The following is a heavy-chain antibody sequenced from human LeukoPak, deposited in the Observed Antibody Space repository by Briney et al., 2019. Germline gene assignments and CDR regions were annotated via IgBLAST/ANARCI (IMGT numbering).Heavy chain of an antibody. D-gene: IGHD6-13*01. CDR2: ISWTSGSI. V-gene: IGHV3-9*03. J-gene: IGHJ3*02. CDR3: AKDRGHRKQQLARGVFDM. CDR1: GFNFDDYA. Sequence: GGSLRLSCAASGFNFDDYAMHWVRQAPGKGLEWVSGISWTSGSIGYADSVKGRFTISRDNAKNSLYLQMNSLRVEDMALYYCAKDRGHRKQQLARGVFDMWGQGTMVTVSS.